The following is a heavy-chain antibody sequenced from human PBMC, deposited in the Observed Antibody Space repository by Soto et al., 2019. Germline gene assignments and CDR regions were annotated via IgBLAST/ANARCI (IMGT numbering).Heavy chain of an antibody. V-gene: IGHV3-30-3*01. CDR3: ARDLGGYSYGYEYLGGY. Sequence: PGGSLRLSCAASGFTFSSYAMHWVRQAPGKGLEWVAVISYDGSNKYYADSVKGRFTISRDNSKNTLYLQMNSLRAEDTAVYYCARDLGGYSYGYEYLGGYWGQGTLVTVSS. CDR2: ISYDGSNK. J-gene: IGHJ4*02. D-gene: IGHD5-18*01. CDR1: GFTFSSYA.